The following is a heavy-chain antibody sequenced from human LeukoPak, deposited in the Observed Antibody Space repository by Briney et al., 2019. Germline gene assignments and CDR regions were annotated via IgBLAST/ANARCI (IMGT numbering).Heavy chain of an antibody. CDR3: AKEYSSSWYVWFDP. Sequence: GGSLRLSCAASGFTFSSSAMSWVRQAPGKGLEWASAISGSGGSTYYADSVKGRFTISRDNSKNTLYLQMNSLRAEDTAVYYCAKEYSSSWYVWFDPWGQGTLVTVSS. CDR1: GFTFSSSA. J-gene: IGHJ5*02. V-gene: IGHV3-23*01. D-gene: IGHD6-13*01. CDR2: ISGSGGST.